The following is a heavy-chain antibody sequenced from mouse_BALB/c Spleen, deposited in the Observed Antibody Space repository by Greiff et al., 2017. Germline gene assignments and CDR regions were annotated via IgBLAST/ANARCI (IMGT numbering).Heavy chain of an antibody. Sequence: VQLQQSGPELVKPGASVKVSCKASGYAFTSYNMYWVKQSHGKSLEWIGYIDPYNGGTSYNQKFKGKATLTVDKTSSTAYMHIKSLTSEDSAVYYSARWGITTVVARDYYAMDYWGQGTTVTVSS. CDR3: ARWGITTVVARDYYAMDY. CDR1: GYAFTSYN. CDR2: IDPYNGGT. J-gene: IGHJ4*01. D-gene: IGHD1-1*01. V-gene: IGHV1S135*01.